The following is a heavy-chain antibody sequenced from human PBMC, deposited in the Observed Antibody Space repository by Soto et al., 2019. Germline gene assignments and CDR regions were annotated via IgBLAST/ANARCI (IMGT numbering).Heavy chain of an antibody. J-gene: IGHJ4*02. D-gene: IGHD2-8*01. CDR2: ILYDGSNK. CDR3: ARGLYCTNGVCYSGFDY. CDR1: GFTFSSYA. V-gene: IGHV3-30-3*01. Sequence: GGSLRLSCAASGFTFSSYAMHWVRQAPGKGLERVAVILYDGSNKFYADSVKGRFTISRDNSKNTLYLQMNSLRAEDTAVYYCARGLYCTNGVCYSGFDYWGQGTLVTVSS.